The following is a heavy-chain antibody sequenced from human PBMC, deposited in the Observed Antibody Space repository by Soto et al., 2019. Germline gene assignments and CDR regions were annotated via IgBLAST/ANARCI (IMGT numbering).Heavy chain of an antibody. CDR3: ARDRPTYYYDSSGYHPDAFDI. CDR2: ISAYNGNT. V-gene: IGHV1-18*01. D-gene: IGHD3-22*01. J-gene: IGHJ3*02. CDR1: GYTFTSYG. Sequence: SVKVSCKASGYTFTSYGISWVRQAPGQGLEWMGWISAYNGNTNYAQKLQGRVTMTTDTSTSTAYMELRSLRSDDTAVYYCARDRPTYYYDSSGYHPDAFDIWGQGTMVT.